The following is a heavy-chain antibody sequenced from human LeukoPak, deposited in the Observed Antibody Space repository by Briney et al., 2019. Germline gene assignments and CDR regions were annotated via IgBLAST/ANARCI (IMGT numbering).Heavy chain of an antibody. CDR2: ISSSGSTI. J-gene: IGHJ6*02. D-gene: IGHD3-10*01. Sequence: GGSLRLSCAASGFTFSSYEMNWVRQAPGKGLEWVSYISSSGSTIYYADSVKGRFTISRDNAKNSLYLQMNSLRAEDTAVYYCARDVLLWFGESRYYYYGMDVWGQGTTVTVSS. CDR1: GFTFSSYE. V-gene: IGHV3-48*03. CDR3: ARDVLLWFGESRYYYYGMDV.